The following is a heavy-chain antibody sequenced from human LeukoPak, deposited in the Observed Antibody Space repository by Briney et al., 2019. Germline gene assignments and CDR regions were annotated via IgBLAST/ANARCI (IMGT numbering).Heavy chain of an antibody. J-gene: IGHJ4*02. Sequence: SQTLSLTCAVSGGSISSGDFPWSWLRQPPGKGLEWVGYIFNTGHTSSNPALSSRVVISENMSNNQLSLMLTSVTAAAPAYYSCARGFDGAGSQFDYWGEGTLLTVSS. CDR2: IFNTGHT. CDR1: GGSISSGDFP. CDR3: ARGFDGAGSQFDY. D-gene: IGHD3-10*01. V-gene: IGHV4-30-2*01.